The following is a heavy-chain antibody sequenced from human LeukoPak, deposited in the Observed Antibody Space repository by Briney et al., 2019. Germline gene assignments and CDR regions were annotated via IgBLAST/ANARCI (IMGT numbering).Heavy chain of an antibody. J-gene: IGHJ6*03. D-gene: IGHD1-26*01. CDR2: INHSGST. CDR3: ATLDIKGRGAYYYYMDV. Sequence: SETLSLTCAVYGGSFSGYYWSWIRQPPGKGLEWIGEINHSGSTNYNPSLKSRVTISVDTSKNQFSLKLSSVTAADTAVYYCATLDIKGRGAYYYYMDVWGKGTTVTVSS. CDR1: GGSFSGYY. V-gene: IGHV4-34*01.